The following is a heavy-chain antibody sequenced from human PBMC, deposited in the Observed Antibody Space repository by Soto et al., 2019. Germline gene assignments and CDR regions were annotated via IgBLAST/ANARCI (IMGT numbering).Heavy chain of an antibody. CDR3: GRHGYNYGGGYFDY. V-gene: IGHV3-66*04. Sequence: EVQLVESGGGLVQPGGSLRLSCAASGVTVSSNYMSWVRQAPGKGLEWVSVIYSGGSTYYADSVKGRFTISRDNSKNTLYLQMNSLRGEDTAVYYCGRHGYNYGGGYFDYWGQGTLVTVSS. D-gene: IGHD5-18*01. J-gene: IGHJ4*02. CDR1: GVTVSSNY. CDR2: IYSGGST.